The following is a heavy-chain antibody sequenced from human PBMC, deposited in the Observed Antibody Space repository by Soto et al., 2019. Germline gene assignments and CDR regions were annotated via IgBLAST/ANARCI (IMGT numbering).Heavy chain of an antibody. D-gene: IGHD5-12*01. Sequence: GGSLRLSCAASGFTFSSYSMNWVRQAPGKGLEWVSSISSSSSYIYYADSVKGRFTISRDNAKNSLYLQMNSLRAEDTAVYYCAREDSGYDPLAFDYWGQGTLVTVSS. V-gene: IGHV3-21*01. CDR3: AREDSGYDPLAFDY. CDR1: GFTFSSYS. J-gene: IGHJ4*02. CDR2: ISSSSSYI.